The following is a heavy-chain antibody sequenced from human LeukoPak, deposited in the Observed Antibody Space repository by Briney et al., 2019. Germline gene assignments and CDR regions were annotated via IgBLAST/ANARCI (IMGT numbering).Heavy chain of an antibody. J-gene: IGHJ4*02. V-gene: IGHV4-39*07. CDR1: GGSISSSSYY. Sequence: SETPSLTCTVSGGSISSSSYYWGWIRQPPGKGLEWIGSIYYSGSTYYNPSLKSRVTISVDTSKNQFSLKLSSVTAADTAVYYCARGPNRYYFDYWGQGTLVTVSS. D-gene: IGHD1/OR15-1a*01. CDR2: IYYSGST. CDR3: ARGPNRYYFDY.